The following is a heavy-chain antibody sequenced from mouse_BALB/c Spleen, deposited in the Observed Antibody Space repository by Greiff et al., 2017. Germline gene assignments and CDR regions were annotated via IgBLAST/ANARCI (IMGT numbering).Heavy chain of an antibody. Sequence: EVQLQESGPGLVKPSQSLSLTCSVTGYSITSGYYWNWIRQFPGNKLEWMGYISYDGSNNYNPSLKNRISITRDTSKNQFFLKLNSVTTEDTATYYCARDTPFYYGMDYWGQGTSVTVSA. J-gene: IGHJ4*01. CDR3: ARDTPFYYGMDY. V-gene: IGHV3-6*02. CDR1: GYSITSGYY. CDR2: ISYDGSN.